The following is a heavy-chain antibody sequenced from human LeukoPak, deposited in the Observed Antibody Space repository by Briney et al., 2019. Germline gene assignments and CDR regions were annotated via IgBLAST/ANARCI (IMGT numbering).Heavy chain of an antibody. CDR3: AKDLSPVAANWFDP. Sequence: GGSLRLSCAASGFTFSSYAMSWVRQAPGKGLEWVSAISGGGGSTYYADSVKGRFTISRDNSKNTMYLQMHRLRAEDTAVYYCAKDLSPVAANWFDPWGQGTLVTVSS. CDR2: ISGGGGST. D-gene: IGHD2-15*01. V-gene: IGHV3-23*01. J-gene: IGHJ5*02. CDR1: GFTFSSYA.